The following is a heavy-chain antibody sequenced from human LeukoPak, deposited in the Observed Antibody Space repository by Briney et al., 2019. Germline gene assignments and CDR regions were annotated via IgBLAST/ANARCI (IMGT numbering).Heavy chain of an antibody. D-gene: IGHD2-15*01. CDR3: ARRPQDIVVVVAAPAAFDI. CDR1: GGSISSSNW. CDR2: IYHSGST. J-gene: IGHJ3*02. V-gene: IGHV4-4*01. Sequence: SETLSLTCAVSGGSISSSNWWSWVRQPPGKGLEWIGEIYHSGSTNYNPSLKSRVTISVDKSKNQFSLKLSSVTAADTAVYCCARRPQDIVVVVAAPAAFDIWGQGTMVTVSS.